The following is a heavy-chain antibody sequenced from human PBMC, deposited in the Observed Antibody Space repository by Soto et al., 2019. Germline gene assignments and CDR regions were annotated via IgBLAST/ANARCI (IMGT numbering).Heavy chain of an antibody. CDR3: ARDERTSRADYNCPDY. CDR2: IDPSGSGA. V-gene: IGHV1-46*01. Sequence: ASVKVSCKASGYTFTGYYLHWVRQAPGQGLEWMGIIDPSGSGATYAQKFQGRLTLTRDTSTSTVYMDLSSLTYEDTAVYFCARDERTSRADYNCPDYWGQGTLVTVS. J-gene: IGHJ4*02. D-gene: IGHD4-4*01. CDR1: GYTFTGYY.